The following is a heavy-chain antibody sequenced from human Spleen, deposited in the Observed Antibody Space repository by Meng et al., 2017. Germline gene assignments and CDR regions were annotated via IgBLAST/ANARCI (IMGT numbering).Heavy chain of an antibody. CDR1: GYTFTGYY. J-gene: IGHJ6*02. CDR2: INPNSGGT. Sequence: ASVKVSCKASGYTFTGYYMHWVRQAPGQGLEWMGWINPNSGGTNYAQKFQGRVTMTRDTSISTAYMELSRLRSDDTAVYYCANRRDYYYGMDVWGQGTTVTVSS. CDR3: ANRRDYYYGMDV. V-gene: IGHV1-2*02.